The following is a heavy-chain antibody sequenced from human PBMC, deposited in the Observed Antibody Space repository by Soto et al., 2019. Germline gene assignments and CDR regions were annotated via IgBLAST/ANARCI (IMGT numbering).Heavy chain of an antibody. CDR3: ATFQLYYGVDV. CDR1: GGSISSGGYH. J-gene: IGHJ6*02. D-gene: IGHD2-2*01. CDR2: IDYNGST. Sequence: QVQLQESGPGLVKPSQTLSLTCTVSGGSISSGGYHWSRIRQHPGKDLEWIGYIDYNGSTYYKPSLKIRVTVSIDTSKNLFSLKLSAVTAADTAMYYCATFQLYYGVDVWGQGTTVTVSS. V-gene: IGHV4-31*03.